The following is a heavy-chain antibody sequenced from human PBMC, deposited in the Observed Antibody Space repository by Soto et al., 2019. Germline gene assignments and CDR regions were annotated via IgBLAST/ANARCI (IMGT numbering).Heavy chain of an antibody. CDR1: GFTFSDYY. V-gene: IGHV3-11*06. J-gene: IGHJ2*01. CDR2: ISSSSSYT. D-gene: IGHD5-18*01. CDR3: ARYPPTPRGYGTGPSSGYFDL. Sequence: KSGGSLRLSCAASGFTFSDYYMIWIRQAPGKGLEWVSYISSSSSYTNYADSVKGRFTISRDNAKNSLYLQMNSLRAEDTAVYYCARYPPTPRGYGTGPSSGYFDLWGRGTLVTVSS.